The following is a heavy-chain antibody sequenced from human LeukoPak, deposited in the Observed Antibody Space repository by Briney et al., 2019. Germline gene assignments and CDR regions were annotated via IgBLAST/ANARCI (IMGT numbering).Heavy chain of an antibody. Sequence: GGSLRLSCAASGFTFDDYAMHWVRQAPGKGLEWVSGISWNSGSIGYADSVKGRFTISRDNAKNSLYLQMNSLRAEDTALYYCAKGIAAAGMANAFDIWGQGTMVTVSS. D-gene: IGHD6-13*01. CDR3: AKGIAAAGMANAFDI. CDR1: GFTFDDYA. V-gene: IGHV3-9*01. CDR2: ISWNSGSI. J-gene: IGHJ3*02.